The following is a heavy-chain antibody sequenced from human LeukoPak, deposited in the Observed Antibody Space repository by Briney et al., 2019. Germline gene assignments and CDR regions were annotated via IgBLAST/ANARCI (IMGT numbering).Heavy chain of an antibody. D-gene: IGHD4-17*01. CDR3: ARRTYYGDFDY. CDR1: GGSVSSSTYY. CDR2: IYYGGST. J-gene: IGHJ4*02. V-gene: IGHV4-39*01. Sequence: SETLSLTCTVSGGSVSSSTYYWGWLRQPPGKGLEWIGSIYYGGSTYYNPSLNSRVTVSVDTSKNQFSLKLSSVSAADTAVYYCARRTYYGDFDYWGQGTLVTVSS.